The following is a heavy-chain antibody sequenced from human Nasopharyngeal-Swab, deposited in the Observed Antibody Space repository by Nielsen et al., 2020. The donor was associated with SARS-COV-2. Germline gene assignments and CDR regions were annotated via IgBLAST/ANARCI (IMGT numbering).Heavy chain of an antibody. CDR1: GYTFTTYA. CDR2: IIPGNGNT. J-gene: IGHJ4*02. V-gene: IGHV1-3*01. CDR3: ARRVVGSTNYFDY. Sequence: ASVKVSCKASGYTFTTYAIHWVRQAPGQRPEWMGWIIPGNGNTKYSQNFQGRVTITRDTSATTVYMGLSGLTSEDTAVYYCARRVVGSTNYFDYWGQGTLVTVSS. D-gene: IGHD1-7*01.